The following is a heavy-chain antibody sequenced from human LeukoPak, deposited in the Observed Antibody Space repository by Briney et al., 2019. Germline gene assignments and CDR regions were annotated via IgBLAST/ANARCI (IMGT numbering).Heavy chain of an antibody. J-gene: IGHJ6*03. D-gene: IGHD2-2*01. V-gene: IGHV3-48*01. CDR1: GFTFSSYG. Sequence: GGSLRLSCAASGFTFSSYGMNWVRQAPGKGLEWVSYISSSSSTIYYADSVKGRFTISRDNAKNSLYLQMNSLRAEDTAVYYCARDLDSTSCYYMDVWGKGTTVTVSS. CDR2: ISSSSSTI. CDR3: ARDLDSTSCYYMDV.